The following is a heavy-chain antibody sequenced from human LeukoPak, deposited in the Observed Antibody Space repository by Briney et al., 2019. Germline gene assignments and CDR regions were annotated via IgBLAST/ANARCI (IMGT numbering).Heavy chain of an antibody. Sequence: PETLSLTCAVSGYSISSGYYWGWIRQPPGKGLEWIGSIYHSGSTYYNPSLKSRGTISVDTSKNQFSLRLSSVTAADTAVYYCARHGDWFDPWGQGTLVTVSS. V-gene: IGHV4-38-2*01. D-gene: IGHD3-16*01. CDR2: IYHSGST. CDR3: ARHGDWFDP. CDR1: GYSISSGYY. J-gene: IGHJ5*02.